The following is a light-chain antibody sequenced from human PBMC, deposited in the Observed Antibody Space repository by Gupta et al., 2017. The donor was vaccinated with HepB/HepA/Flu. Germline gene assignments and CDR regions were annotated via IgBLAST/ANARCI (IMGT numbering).Light chain of an antibody. J-gene: IGLJ2*01. CDR2: DVS. CDR1: SSDVGGYNY. CDR3: SSYTSSSTFVV. Sequence: QSALTQPASVSGSPGQSITISCTGPSSDVGGYNYVSWYKQHPGKAPKLMIYDVSNRPSGVSNRFSGSKSGNTASLTISGLQAEDEADYYCSSYTSSSTFVVFGGGTKLTVL. V-gene: IGLV2-14*03.